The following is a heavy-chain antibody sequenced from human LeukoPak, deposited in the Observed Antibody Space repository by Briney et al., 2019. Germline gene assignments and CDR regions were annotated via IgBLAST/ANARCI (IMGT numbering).Heavy chain of an antibody. J-gene: IGHJ4*02. CDR3: ASRTYYYDSSEY. Sequence: SETLSLTCTVSGGSISSYYWSWIRQPPGKGLEWIGYIYYSGSTNYNPSLKSRVTISVDTSKNQFSLKLSSVTAADTAVYYCASRTYYYDSSEYWGQGTLVTVSS. V-gene: IGHV4-59*12. D-gene: IGHD3-22*01. CDR2: IYYSGST. CDR1: GGSISSYY.